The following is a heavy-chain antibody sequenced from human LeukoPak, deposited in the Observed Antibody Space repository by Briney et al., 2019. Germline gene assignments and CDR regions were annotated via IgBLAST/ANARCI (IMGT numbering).Heavy chain of an antibody. CDR1: GFTFSAYA. CDR3: AKAIGGYTYGVDY. J-gene: IGHJ4*02. Sequence: GGSLRLSCAASGFTFSAYAMDWVRQAPGKGLEWVSAVSSSGGGTYYTDPVKGRFTISRDNSKDTLYLQMNSLRAEDTAVYYCAKAIGGYTYGVDYWGQGTLVTVSS. CDR2: VSSSGGGT. V-gene: IGHV3-23*01. D-gene: IGHD5-18*01.